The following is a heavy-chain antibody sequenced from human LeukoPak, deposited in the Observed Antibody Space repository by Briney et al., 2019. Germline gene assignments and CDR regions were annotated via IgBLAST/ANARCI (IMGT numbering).Heavy chain of an antibody. D-gene: IGHD4-17*01. CDR1: GFSFSSFA. Sequence: GGSLRLSCAASGFSFSSFAMTWVRQAPGKGLEWVSSITGGHYATYNTDSVKGRFTISRDNAKNTLYLQMNSLRADDTAIYYCTRDPNGDYIGAFDPWGQGTLVTVSS. CDR2: ITGGHYAT. CDR3: TRDPNGDYIGAFDP. V-gene: IGHV3-23*01. J-gene: IGHJ5*02.